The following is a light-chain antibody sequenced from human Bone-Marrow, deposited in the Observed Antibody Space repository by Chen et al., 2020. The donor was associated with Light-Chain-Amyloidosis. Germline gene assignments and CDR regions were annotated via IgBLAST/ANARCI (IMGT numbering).Light chain of an antibody. V-gene: IGLV3-25*03. J-gene: IGLJ2*01. CDR2: RDT. CDR3: QSADSSGTYEVI. CDR1: DLPTKY. Sequence: SDDLTEPPSVSVSPVQTARITCSDDDLPTKYVYWYQQKPGKAPVLVIHRDTERPSGISERFSGSSSGTKATLTISGVQADDEADYHCQSADSSGTYEVIFGGGTKLTVL.